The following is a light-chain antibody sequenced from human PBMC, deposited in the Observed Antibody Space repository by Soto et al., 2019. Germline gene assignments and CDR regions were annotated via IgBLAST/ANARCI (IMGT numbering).Light chain of an antibody. V-gene: IGLV2-14*01. Sequence: QSVLTQPASVSGSPVQSITISCTGTSSDVGGYNYVSWYQQHPGKAPKLIIFEVSYRPSGISNRFSASKSGDTASLTISGLQADDEADYYCCSYTDSRTHIFGSGTKVTVL. CDR2: EVS. J-gene: IGLJ1*01. CDR1: SSDVGGYNY. CDR3: CSYTDSRTHI.